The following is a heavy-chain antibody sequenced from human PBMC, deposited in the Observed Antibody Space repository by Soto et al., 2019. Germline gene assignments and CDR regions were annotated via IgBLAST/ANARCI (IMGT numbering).Heavy chain of an antibody. J-gene: IGHJ6*02. CDR2: MNPNSGNT. D-gene: IGHD3-10*01. CDR3: ARVNRYGSGSYHYYYGMDV. V-gene: IGHV1-8*01. CDR1: GYTFTSYD. Sequence: QVQLVQSGAEVKKPGASVKVSCKASGYTFTSYDINWVRQATGQGLEWMGWMNPNSGNTGYAQKFQGRVTMTRNTSISTAYMELSSLSSEDTAVYYCARVNRYGSGSYHYYYGMDVWGQGTTVTVSS.